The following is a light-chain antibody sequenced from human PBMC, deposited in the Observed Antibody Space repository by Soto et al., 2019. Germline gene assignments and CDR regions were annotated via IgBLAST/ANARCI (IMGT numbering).Light chain of an antibody. J-gene: IGKJ1*01. CDR1: QSVSAN. V-gene: IGKV3-15*01. CDR3: QQYKNWPRT. Sequence: ETIMVQSPATLSLSPGEGATLSCRASQSVSANLAWYQQKPGQAPRLLLYGASTRATGIPARFSGSGSGTEFTLTISSLQSEDFAVYYCQQYKNWPRTFGQGTKVEIK. CDR2: GAS.